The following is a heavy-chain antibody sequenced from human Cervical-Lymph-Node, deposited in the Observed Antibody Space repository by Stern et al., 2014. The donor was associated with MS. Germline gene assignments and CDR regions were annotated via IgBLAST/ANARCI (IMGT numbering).Heavy chain of an antibody. CDR2: IIPMYDIA. V-gene: IGHV1-69*09. CDR3: ARVPLVVLVPTRGDAFDI. Sequence: VQLLQSGAEVRKPGSSVRVSCKTSGGTFSSYTISWVRQVPGQGLEWMGRIIPMYDIANYAQKFQGRVTITADKSTSTAYMELSSLRSEYTAVYYCARVPLVVLVPTRGDAFDIWGQGTMVTVSS. J-gene: IGHJ3*02. D-gene: IGHD2-21*01. CDR1: GGTFSSYT.